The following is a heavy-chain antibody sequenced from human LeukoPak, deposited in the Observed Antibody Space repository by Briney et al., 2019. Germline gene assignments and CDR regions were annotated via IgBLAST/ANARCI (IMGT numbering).Heavy chain of an antibody. CDR3: ARGNLVRGVIVADYYMDV. Sequence: TSETLSLTCTVSGGSISSYYWSWIRQPPGKGLEWIGYIYYSGSTNYNPSLKSRVTISVDTSKNQFSLKLSSVTAADTAVYYCARGNLVRGVIVADYYMDVWGKGTTVTVSS. CDR2: IYYSGST. J-gene: IGHJ6*03. D-gene: IGHD3-10*01. CDR1: GGSISSYY. V-gene: IGHV4-59*01.